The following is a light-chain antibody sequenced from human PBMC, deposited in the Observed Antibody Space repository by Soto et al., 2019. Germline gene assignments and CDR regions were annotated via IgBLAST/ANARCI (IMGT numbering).Light chain of an antibody. J-gene: IGKJ1*01. V-gene: IGKV1-39*01. CDR2: AAS. CDR1: QSRSNS. Sequence: IQMTQSPSSLSASVGDRVTITCRASQSRSNSLNWYQQKPGKAPKLVFYAASSLQSGVPSRFSGSGSGTDFTLTISSLQPEDFATYYFQQSYSTPSTFGQGTKVEIK. CDR3: QQSYSTPST.